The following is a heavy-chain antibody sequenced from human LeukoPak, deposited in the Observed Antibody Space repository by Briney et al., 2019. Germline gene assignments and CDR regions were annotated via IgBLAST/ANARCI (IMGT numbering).Heavy chain of an antibody. CDR2: ISSSGSTI. J-gene: IGHJ4*02. CDR3: ARSIAKIAAAGTITCYFDY. D-gene: IGHD6-13*01. Sequence: GGSLRLSCAASGFTFSSYEMNWVRQAPGKGLEWVSYISSSGSTIYYADSVKGRFTISRDNAKNSLYPQMNSLRAEDTAVYYCARSIAKIAAAGTITCYFDYWGQGTLVTVSS. V-gene: IGHV3-48*03. CDR1: GFTFSSYE.